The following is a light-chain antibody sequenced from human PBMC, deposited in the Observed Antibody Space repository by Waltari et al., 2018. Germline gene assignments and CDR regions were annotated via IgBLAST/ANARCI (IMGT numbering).Light chain of an antibody. J-gene: IGLJ1*01. Sequence: QSALTQAASVSGSPGQSITISCSGTGSGVGSYDLVAWYQQHPGKATKLIIYESTKRPSGGSSCFSGSKSGNTASLTISGLQAEDEADYFCSSYSSSTTLGNVFGTGTKVTVL. CDR3: SSYSSSTTLGNV. CDR2: EST. CDR1: GSGVGSYDL. V-gene: IGLV2-23*01.